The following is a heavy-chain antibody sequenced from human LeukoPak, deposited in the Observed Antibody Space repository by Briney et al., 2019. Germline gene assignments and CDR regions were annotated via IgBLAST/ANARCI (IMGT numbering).Heavy chain of an antibody. CDR3: ANSPARRYYYYYGMDV. CDR1: GFTFSSYS. J-gene: IGHJ6*02. D-gene: IGHD6-6*01. Sequence: SGGSLRLSCAASGFTFSSYSMNWVRQAPGKGLEWVSSISSSSSYIYYADSVKGRFTISRDNAKNSLYLQMNSLRAEDTAVYYCANSPARRYYYYYGMDVWGQGTTVTVSS. CDR2: ISSSSSYI. V-gene: IGHV3-21*01.